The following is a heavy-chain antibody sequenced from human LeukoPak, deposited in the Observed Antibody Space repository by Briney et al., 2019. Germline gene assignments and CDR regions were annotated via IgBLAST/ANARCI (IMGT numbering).Heavy chain of an antibody. CDR2: MNIDSGNT. CDR3: ARGSGRGKDS. V-gene: IGHV1-8*01. Sequence: GASVKVSCKASGYTFASHDIHWVRQATGQGLEWMGWMNIDSGNTGYAEKFQGRVTMTRNTSTTTANMELSSLTSEDTAVYYCARGSGRGKDSWGQGTLVTVSS. D-gene: IGHD1-1*01. CDR1: GYTFASHD. J-gene: IGHJ4*02.